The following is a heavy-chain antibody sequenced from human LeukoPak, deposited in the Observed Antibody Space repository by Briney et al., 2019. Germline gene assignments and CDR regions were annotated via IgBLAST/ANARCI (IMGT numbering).Heavy chain of an antibody. V-gene: IGHV4-39*07. Sequence: PSETLSLTCTVSGGSISSSNYYWGWIRQPPGKGLEWIGSIYYSGGTYYNPSLKSRVTISVDTSKNQFSLKLRSVTAADTAVYYCARALGRLSWFDPWGQGTLVTVSS. J-gene: IGHJ5*02. CDR2: IYYSGGT. CDR3: ARALGRLSWFDP. D-gene: IGHD7-27*01. CDR1: GGSISSSNYY.